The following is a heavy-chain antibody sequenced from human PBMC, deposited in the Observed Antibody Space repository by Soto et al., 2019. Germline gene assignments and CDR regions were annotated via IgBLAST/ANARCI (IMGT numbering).Heavy chain of an antibody. CDR3: AKGYVWGSYRPSMDV. J-gene: IGHJ6*02. CDR1: GFTFSDYY. D-gene: IGHD3-16*02. CDR2: ISSSGTTI. Sequence: QGQLGESGGGLAKPGGSLRLSCAASGFTFSDYYMSWIRQAPGKGLEWVSYISSSGTTIYYADSVKVRFTISRDNARNSLFLQMNSLRAEDTAVYYCAKGYVWGSYRPSMDVWGHGTTVTVSS. V-gene: IGHV3-11*01.